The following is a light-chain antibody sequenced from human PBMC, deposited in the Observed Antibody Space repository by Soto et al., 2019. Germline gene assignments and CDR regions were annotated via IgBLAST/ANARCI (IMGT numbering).Light chain of an antibody. CDR1: QSISSW. CDR2: KAS. V-gene: IGKV1-5*03. Sequence: DIQMTQSPSTLSASVGDRVTITCRASQSISSWLAWYQQKPGKAPNLLIYKASRLESGDPSRFSGSGSGTEFTLTISSLQHDDFATYYCQQYNSYPLTFGGGTKVEIK. CDR3: QQYNSYPLT. J-gene: IGKJ4*01.